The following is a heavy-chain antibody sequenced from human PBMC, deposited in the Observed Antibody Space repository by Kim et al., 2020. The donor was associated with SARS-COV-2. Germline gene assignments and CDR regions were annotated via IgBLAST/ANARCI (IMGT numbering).Heavy chain of an antibody. V-gene: IGHV1-3*01. D-gene: IGHD3-10*01. J-gene: IGHJ4*02. Sequence: KYYPKFQGRVTITRDTSASTAYMELSSLRSEDTAVYYCASDYYGSGSYFYWGQGTLVTVSS. CDR3: ASDYYGSGSYFY.